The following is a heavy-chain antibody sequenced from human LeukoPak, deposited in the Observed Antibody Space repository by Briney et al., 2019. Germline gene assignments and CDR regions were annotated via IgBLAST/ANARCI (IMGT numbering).Heavy chain of an antibody. CDR2: IWYDGSNK. CDR1: GFTFSSYG. Sequence: TGGSLRLSCAASGFTFSSYGVHWVCQAPGKGLEWVVVIWYDGSNKYYADSVKGRFTISRDNSKNTLYLQMNSLRPEDTAVYYCARGYSFGQYFDSWGQGTLVTVSS. J-gene: IGHJ4*02. V-gene: IGHV3-33*01. D-gene: IGHD5-18*01. CDR3: ARGYSFGQYFDS.